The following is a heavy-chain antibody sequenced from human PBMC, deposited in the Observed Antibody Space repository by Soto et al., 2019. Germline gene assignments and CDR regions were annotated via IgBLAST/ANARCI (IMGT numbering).Heavy chain of an antibody. CDR3: AGGPFVSWVH. CDR1: GGSITSINW. D-gene: IGHD6-13*01. Sequence: QVQLQESGPRLVKPSGTLSLTCAVSGGSITSINWWSWVRQPPGKGPEWIGEIYHGGNTYYTPSLQSRGTMSMDKSKNQSSLELTSVTAADTATYYCAGGPFVSWVHWGPGILVTVSS. J-gene: IGHJ4*02. CDR2: IYHGGNT. V-gene: IGHV4-4*02.